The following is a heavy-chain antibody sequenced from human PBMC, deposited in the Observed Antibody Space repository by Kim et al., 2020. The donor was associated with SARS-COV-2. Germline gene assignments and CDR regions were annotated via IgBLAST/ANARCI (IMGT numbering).Heavy chain of an antibody. CDR1: GFTFGDYA. CDR2: ISWNSGSI. D-gene: IGHD3-3*01. V-gene: IGHV3-9*01. J-gene: IGHJ5*02. CDR3: AKDGGYDFWSGRSFDP. Sequence: GGSLRLSCAASGFTFGDYAMHWVRQAPGKGLEWVSGISWNSGSIGYADSVKGRFTISRDNAKNSLYLQMNSLRAEDTALYYCAKDGGYDFWSGRSFDPWGQGTLVTVSS.